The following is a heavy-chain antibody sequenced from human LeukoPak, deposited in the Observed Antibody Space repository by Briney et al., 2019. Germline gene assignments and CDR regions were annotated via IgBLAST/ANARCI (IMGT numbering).Heavy chain of an antibody. Sequence: ASVKVSFKASGGTFSSYAISWVRQAPGQGLEWMGRIIPILGIANYAQKFQGRVTITADKSTSTAYMELSSLRSEDTAVYYCAREHDFWSGYYWFDPWGQGTLVTASS. CDR3: AREHDFWSGYYWFDP. J-gene: IGHJ5*02. CDR1: GGTFSSYA. D-gene: IGHD3-3*01. CDR2: IIPILGIA. V-gene: IGHV1-69*04.